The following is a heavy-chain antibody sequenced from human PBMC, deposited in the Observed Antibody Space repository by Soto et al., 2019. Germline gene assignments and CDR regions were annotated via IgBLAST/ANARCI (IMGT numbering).Heavy chain of an antibody. Sequence: GESLKISCQGSGYNFDSFWIAGVRQTPGKGLEWIGIIYPGDSDTRYSPSFQGQVTMSADKSINTAYLQWSSLTASDSAIYYCARHGSIGARINYFHPRDPGTKGTVSS. J-gene: IGHJ5*02. CDR2: IYPGDSDT. CDR3: ARHGSIGARINYFHP. V-gene: IGHV5-51*01. CDR1: GYNFDSFW. D-gene: IGHD6-6*01.